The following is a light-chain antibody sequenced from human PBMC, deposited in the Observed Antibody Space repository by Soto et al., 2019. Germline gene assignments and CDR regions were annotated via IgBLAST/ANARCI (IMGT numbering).Light chain of an antibody. CDR2: GAS. CDR3: QQYGSSPRT. J-gene: IGKJ1*01. V-gene: IGKV3-20*01. CDR1: QSVSSSY. Sequence: VLTQSPGPLSLSPGERATHSCRASQSVSSSYLAWYQQKPGQAPRLLIYGASSRATGIPDRFSGSGSGTDFTLTISRLEPEDFAVYYCQQYGSSPRTFGQGTKVDI.